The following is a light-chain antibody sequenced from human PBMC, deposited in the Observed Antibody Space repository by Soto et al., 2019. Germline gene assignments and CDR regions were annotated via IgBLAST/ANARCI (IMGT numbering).Light chain of an antibody. CDR1: QSLLHRNGYSY. J-gene: IGKJ2*01. Sequence: DIVMTQSPLSLPVSPGEPASISCRSSQSLLHRNGYSYLDWYLQKPGQSPRLLIYLASTRASGVPDKVSASCSGTVFTLQISRVEAEDVGIYYCMQALQTPYSFGQGNKREI. CDR2: LAS. V-gene: IGKV2-28*01. CDR3: MQALQTPYS.